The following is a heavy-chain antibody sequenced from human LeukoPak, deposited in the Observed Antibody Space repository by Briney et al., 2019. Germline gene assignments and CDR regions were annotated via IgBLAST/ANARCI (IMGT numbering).Heavy chain of an antibody. D-gene: IGHD3-22*01. V-gene: IGHV3-11*03. CDR2: ISSSGTYT. Sequence: GGSLRLSCAASGFTFSDYYMTWIRQAPGKGLEWVSYISSSGTYTNYADSVKGRFTISRDNAKNSLYLQMNSLKTGDTAVYYCSRRASDDSSGHFDYWGQGTLVTVSS. J-gene: IGHJ4*02. CDR3: SRRASDDSSGHFDY. CDR1: GFTFSDYY.